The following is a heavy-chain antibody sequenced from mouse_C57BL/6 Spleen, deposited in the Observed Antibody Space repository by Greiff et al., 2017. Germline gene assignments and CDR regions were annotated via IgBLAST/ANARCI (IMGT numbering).Heavy chain of an antibody. V-gene: IGHV1-42*01. J-gene: IGHJ2*01. Sequence: EVKLMESGPELVKPGASVKISCKASGYSFTGYYMNWVKQSPEKSLEWIGEINPSTGGTTYNQKFKAKATLTVDKSSSTAYMQLKSLTSEDSAVYYCARSWVDYWGQGTTLTVSS. CDR3: ARSWVDY. CDR2: INPSTGGT. CDR1: GYSFTGYY. D-gene: IGHD4-1*01.